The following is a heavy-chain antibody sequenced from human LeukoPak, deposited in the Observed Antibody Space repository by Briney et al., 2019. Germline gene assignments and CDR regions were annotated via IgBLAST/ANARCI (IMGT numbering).Heavy chain of an antibody. CDR1: GFSLSTSGMC. Sequence: SGPSLLKPTRPLTLTCTFSGFSLSTSGMCVSWIRQPPGKALEWLARIDWDDDKYYSTSLKTRLTISKDTSKNQVVLTMTNIDPVDTATYYCARTSTVTTGGSYDYWGQGTLVTVSS. CDR2: IDWDDDK. CDR3: ARTSTVTTGGSYDY. V-gene: IGHV2-70*11. D-gene: IGHD4-17*01. J-gene: IGHJ4*02.